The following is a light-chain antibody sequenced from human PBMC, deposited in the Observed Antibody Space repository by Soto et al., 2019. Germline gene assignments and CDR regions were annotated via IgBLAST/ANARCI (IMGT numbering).Light chain of an antibody. CDR3: QQYYSTPHT. V-gene: IGKV4-1*01. Sequence: DIVMTQSPDSLAVSLGETATINCKSSQSVLYSSHNKKYLAWYQQKPGQPPKLLIYWASTRESGVPDRFSGSGSGTDFTLTISSLQAEDVAVYYCQQYYSTPHTFGQGTKVEIK. J-gene: IGKJ1*01. CDR1: QSVLYSSHNKKY. CDR2: WAS.